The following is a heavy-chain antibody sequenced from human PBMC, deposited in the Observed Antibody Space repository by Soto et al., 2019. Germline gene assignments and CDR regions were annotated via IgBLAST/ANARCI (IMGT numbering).Heavy chain of an antibody. CDR2: ISGSGGST. CDR1: GFTFSSYA. D-gene: IGHD4-17*01. J-gene: IGHJ4*02. V-gene: IGHV3-23*01. Sequence: EVQLLESGGGLVQPGGSLRLSCAASGFTFSSYAMSWVRQAPGKGLEWVSAISGSGGSTYYADSVKGRFTISRDNSKNTLYLQMNSLRAEDTAVYYCAQTHGDYLAPFLYFDYWGQGTLVTVSS. CDR3: AQTHGDYLAPFLYFDY.